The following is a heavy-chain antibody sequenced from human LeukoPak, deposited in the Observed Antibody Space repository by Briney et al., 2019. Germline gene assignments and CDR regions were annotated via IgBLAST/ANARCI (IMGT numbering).Heavy chain of an antibody. D-gene: IGHD3-10*01. CDR2: ISYDGSNK. V-gene: IGHV3-30-3*01. Sequence: TGGSLRLSCAASGFTFSSYAMRWVRQAPGKGLEWVAVISYDGSNKYYADSVKGRFTISRDNSKNTLYLQMNSLRAEDTAVYYCAREIWSGLLADVFDFWGKGTMLTVSS. J-gene: IGHJ3*01. CDR1: GFTFSSYA. CDR3: AREIWSGLLADVFDF.